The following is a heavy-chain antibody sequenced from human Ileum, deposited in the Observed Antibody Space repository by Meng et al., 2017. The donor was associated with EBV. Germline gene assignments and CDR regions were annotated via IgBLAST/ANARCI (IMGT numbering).Heavy chain of an antibody. CDR3: AKERRGFYAEH. J-gene: IGHJ4*02. V-gene: IGHV3-30*04. D-gene: IGHD1-14*01. CDR1: GFTFSDYA. CDR2: VSYGGSDK. Sequence: QVQLVWAGGGVVQPWRSLMLSWAASGFTFSDYAMHCVRQGTGKWLEWVAIVSYGGSDKLYADSVKGRFNIYRNNSDNTLCLQMNSLKPEDTAVYYCAKERRGFYAEHWGQGTLVTVSS.